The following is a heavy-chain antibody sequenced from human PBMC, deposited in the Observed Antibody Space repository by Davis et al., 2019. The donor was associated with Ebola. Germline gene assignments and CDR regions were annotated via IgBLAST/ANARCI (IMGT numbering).Heavy chain of an antibody. CDR3: ARVPEADFWSGYYSD. CDR1: GGTFSSYA. Sequence: SVKVSCKASGGTFSSYAISWVRQAPGQGLEWMGRIIPILGIANYAQKFQGRVTMTTDTSTSTAYMELSSLRSEDTAVYYCARVPEADFWSGYYSDWGQGTLVTVSS. J-gene: IGHJ4*02. CDR2: IIPILGIA. V-gene: IGHV1-69*04. D-gene: IGHD3-3*01.